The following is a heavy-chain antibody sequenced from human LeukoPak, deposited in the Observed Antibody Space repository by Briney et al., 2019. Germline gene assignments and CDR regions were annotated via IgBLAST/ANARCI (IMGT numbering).Heavy chain of an antibody. CDR2: IKPDGSEQ. J-gene: IGHJ6*03. V-gene: IGHV3-7*01. CDR1: GFTFSTYW. CDR3: ARLGPVNKDHYIDV. Sequence: GGSLRLSCAASGFTFSTYWVTWVRQAPGEGLEWVANIKPDGSEQYYVDSVKGRFTISRDNAKNSLYLQMNSLGAEDTAVYFCARLGPVNKDHYIDVGGKGTTVTISS. D-gene: IGHD4-17*01.